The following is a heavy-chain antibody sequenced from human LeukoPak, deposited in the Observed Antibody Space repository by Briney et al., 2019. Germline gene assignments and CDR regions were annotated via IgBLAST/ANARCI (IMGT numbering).Heavy chain of an antibody. CDR3: VRGCSSTSCYPFDY. CDR1: GFTFSNYW. J-gene: IGHJ4*02. D-gene: IGHD2-2*01. CDR2: INYDGST. Sequence: GGSLRLSCAASGFTFSNYWMHWFRQAPGKGLVWVSRINYDGSTNYADSVKGRFTISRDNARNTRYMQMNSLRAEDTAVYYCVRGCSSTSCYPFDYWGQGTLVTVSS. V-gene: IGHV3-74*01.